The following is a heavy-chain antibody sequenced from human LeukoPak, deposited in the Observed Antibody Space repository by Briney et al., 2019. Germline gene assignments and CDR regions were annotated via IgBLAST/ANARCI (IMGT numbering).Heavy chain of an antibody. CDR1: GGSISSSSYY. V-gene: IGHV4-39*07. Sequence: SETLSLTCTVSGGSISSSSYYWSWIRQPPGKGLEWIGYIYYSGSTYYNPSLKSRVTISVDTSKNQFSLKLSSVTAADTAVYCCARGLTTDTRASLGYWGQGTLVTVSS. D-gene: IGHD4-17*01. CDR2: IYYSGST. CDR3: ARGLTTDTRASLGY. J-gene: IGHJ4*02.